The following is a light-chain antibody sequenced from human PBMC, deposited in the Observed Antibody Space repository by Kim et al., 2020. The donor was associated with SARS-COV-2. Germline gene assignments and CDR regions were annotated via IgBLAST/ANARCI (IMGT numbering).Light chain of an antibody. V-gene: IGLV6-57*03. Sequence: GKTVSISCTRSSGGIASNYVQCYQQRPGSAPTPVIYEDTQRPSGVPERFSGSIDSSSNSATLTISGLKVEDEADYYCQSFDTNNWLFGGGTQLTVL. CDR2: EDT. CDR3: QSFDTNNWL. CDR1: SGGIASNY. J-gene: IGLJ3*02.